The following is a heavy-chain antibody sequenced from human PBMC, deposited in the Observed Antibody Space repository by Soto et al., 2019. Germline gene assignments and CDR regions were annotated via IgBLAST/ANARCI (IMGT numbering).Heavy chain of an antibody. Sequence: QVQLVQSGAEVKKPGASVKVSCKASGYTFTSYDINWVRQATGQGLEWMGWMNPNSGNTGYAQKFQGRVTMTMNTSENTPYQELSSLISEDTAVYYWARDLLFEPHNMIVVVGVADYWGQGTLVTVSS. CDR1: GYTFTSYD. V-gene: IGHV1-8*01. D-gene: IGHD3-22*01. CDR2: MNPNSGNT. CDR3: ARDLLFEPHNMIVVVGVADY. J-gene: IGHJ4*02.